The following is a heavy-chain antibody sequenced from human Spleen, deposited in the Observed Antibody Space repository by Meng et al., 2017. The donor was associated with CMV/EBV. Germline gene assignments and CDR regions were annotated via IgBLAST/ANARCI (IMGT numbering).Heavy chain of an antibody. V-gene: IGHV3-23*01. J-gene: IGHJ6*02. CDR2: ISGSGGST. D-gene: IGHD3-3*01. CDR3: ATKSITIFAPYGMDV. CDR1: GFTFSSYE. Sequence: GESLKISCAASGFTFSSYELNWVRQAPGKGLEWVSAISGSGGSTYYADSVKGRFTISRDNSKNTLYLQMNSLRAEDKAVYYCATKSITIFAPYGMDVWGQGTTVTVSS.